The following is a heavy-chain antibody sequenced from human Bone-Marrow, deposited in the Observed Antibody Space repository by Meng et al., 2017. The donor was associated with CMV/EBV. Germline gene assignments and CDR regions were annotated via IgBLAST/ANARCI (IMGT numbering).Heavy chain of an antibody. V-gene: IGHV1-69*05. CDR1: GDTFSNYA. Sequence: SVKVSCKASGDTFSNYAFCWVRQAPGQGPEWMGGIIPIFGTTKYVQKFQGRITITTDESTSTVYMELSSLTSEDTAVYYCARQGPHSSGWYAGTNYFDYWRQGTQVTVSS. CDR3: ARQGPHSSGWYAGTNYFDY. J-gene: IGHJ4*02. CDR2: IIPIFGTT. D-gene: IGHD6-19*01.